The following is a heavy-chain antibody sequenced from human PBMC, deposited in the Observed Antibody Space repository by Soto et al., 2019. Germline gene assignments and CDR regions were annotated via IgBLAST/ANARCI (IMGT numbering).Heavy chain of an antibody. Sequence: ASVKVSCKASGGTFSSYAISWVRQAPGQGLEWMGGIIPIFGTANYAQKFQGRVTITADESTSTAYMELSSLRSEDTAVYYCARQYCSSTSCPQSEPLDYWGQGTLVTVSS. D-gene: IGHD2-2*01. CDR2: IIPIFGTA. CDR3: ARQYCSSTSCPQSEPLDY. V-gene: IGHV1-69*13. CDR1: GGTFSSYA. J-gene: IGHJ4*02.